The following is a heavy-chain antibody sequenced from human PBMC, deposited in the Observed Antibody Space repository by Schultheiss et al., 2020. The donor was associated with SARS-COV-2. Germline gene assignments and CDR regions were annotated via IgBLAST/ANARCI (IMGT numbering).Heavy chain of an antibody. V-gene: IGHV3-48*04. Sequence: GGSLRLSCAASGFTFSSYSMNWVRQVPGKGLEWISYISSSSSTIYYADSVKGRFTISRDNAKNSLYLQMNSLRAEDTAVYYCAREYDFWSGYSGRLGYWGQGTLVTVSS. D-gene: IGHD3-3*01. CDR3: AREYDFWSGYSGRLGY. CDR2: ISSSSSTI. J-gene: IGHJ4*02. CDR1: GFTFSSYS.